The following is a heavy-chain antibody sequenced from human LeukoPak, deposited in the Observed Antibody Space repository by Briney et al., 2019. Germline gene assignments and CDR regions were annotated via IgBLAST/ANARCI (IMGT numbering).Heavy chain of an antibody. CDR2: SIPIFGTA. J-gene: IGHJ5*02. CDR3: APNYCSSTSCYQNWFDP. Sequence: SVKVSCKASGGTFSSYAISWVRQAPGQGLEWMGGSIPIFGTANYAQKFQGRVTITTDESTCTAYMELSSLRSEDTAVYYCAPNYCSSTSCYQNWFDPWGQGTLVTVSS. CDR1: GGTFSSYA. V-gene: IGHV1-69*05. D-gene: IGHD2-2*01.